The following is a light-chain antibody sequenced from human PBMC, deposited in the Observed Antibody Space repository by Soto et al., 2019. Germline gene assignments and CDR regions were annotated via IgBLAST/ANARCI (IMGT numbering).Light chain of an antibody. CDR1: SSGVGGYNY. CDR3: SSYTSSSTLYV. Sequence: QSALTQPASVSGSPGQSITISCTGTSSGVGGYNYVSWYQRNPGKAPKLMIYDVNNRPSGVSSRCSGSKSGNTASLTISGLQTEDEADYYCSSYTSSSTLYVFGTGTKLTVL. V-gene: IGLV2-14*01. J-gene: IGLJ1*01. CDR2: DVN.